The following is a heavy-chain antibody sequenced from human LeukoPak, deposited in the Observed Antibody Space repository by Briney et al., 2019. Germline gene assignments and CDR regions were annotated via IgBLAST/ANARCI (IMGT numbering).Heavy chain of an antibody. Sequence: GASVKVSCKASGYTFTSYYMHWVRQAPGQGLEWMGIINPSGGSTSYAQKFQGRVTMTRDTSTSTVYMELSSLRSEDTAVYYCARAFYDGSGYYSPFDYWGQGTLVTVSS. V-gene: IGHV1-46*01. D-gene: IGHD3-22*01. CDR2: INPSGGST. J-gene: IGHJ4*02. CDR1: GYTFTSYY. CDR3: ARAFYDGSGYYSPFDY.